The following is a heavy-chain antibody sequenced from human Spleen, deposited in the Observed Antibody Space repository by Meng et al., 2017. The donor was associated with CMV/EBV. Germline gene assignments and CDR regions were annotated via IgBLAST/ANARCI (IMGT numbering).Heavy chain of an antibody. V-gene: IGHV3-33*01. CDR1: GFTFSAYG. CDR3: ARVRNTNLNWFDP. D-gene: IGHD1-14*01. J-gene: IGHJ5*02. CDR2: LWYDGSDE. Sequence: GESLKISCAASGFTFSAYGMHWVRQAPGKGLEWVAGLWYDGSDESYGDSVKGRFTISRDNAKNSLYLQMNSLRAEDTALYYCARVRNTNLNWFDPWGQGTLVTVSS.